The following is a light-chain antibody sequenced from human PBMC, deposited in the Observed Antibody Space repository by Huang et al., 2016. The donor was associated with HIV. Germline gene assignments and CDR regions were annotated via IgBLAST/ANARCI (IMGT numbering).Light chain of an antibody. CDR1: QGISNR. V-gene: IGKV1-17*03. Sequence: DIQITQSPSFMSASVGDRVTISCRASQGISNRLVWFQQKPGRVPKRLIHDASSLESGVPTRFSGSGSGTEFTLTINSLQPEDFATYYCLQHNGHPLTFGGGTRVEIK. J-gene: IGKJ4*01. CDR2: DAS. CDR3: LQHNGHPLT.